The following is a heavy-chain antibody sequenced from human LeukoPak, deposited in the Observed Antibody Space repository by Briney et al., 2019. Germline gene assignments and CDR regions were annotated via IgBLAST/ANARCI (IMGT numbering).Heavy chain of an antibody. CDR1: GYSISSGYY. V-gene: IGHV4-38-2*01. D-gene: IGHD3-10*01. Sequence: SETLSLTCAVSGYSISSGYYWGLIRKPPGKGLEWIGSIHHSGGTYSNPSLKSRVTISVDTSENQFSLKLSSVTAADTAVYYCARLVYNGSGIYHYFDYWGQGTLVTVSS. J-gene: IGHJ4*02. CDR2: IHHSGGT. CDR3: ARLVYNGSGIYHYFDY.